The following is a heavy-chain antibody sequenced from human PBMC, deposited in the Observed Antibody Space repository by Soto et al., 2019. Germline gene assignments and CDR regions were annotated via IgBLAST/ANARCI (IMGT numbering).Heavy chain of an antibody. CDR3: ARVGDYGDNLLLDY. V-gene: IGHV4-59*01. D-gene: IGHD4-17*01. J-gene: IGHJ4*02. CDR2: IYYSGST. CDR1: GGSISSYY. Sequence: PSETLSLTCTVSGGSISSYYWSWIRQPPGKGLEWIGYIYYSGSTNYNPSLKSRVTISVDTSKNQFSLKLSSVTAADTAVYYCARVGDYGDNLLLDYWGQGTLVTVSS.